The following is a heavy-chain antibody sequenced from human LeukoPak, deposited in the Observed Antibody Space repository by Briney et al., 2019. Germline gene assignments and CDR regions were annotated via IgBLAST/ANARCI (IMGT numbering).Heavy chain of an antibody. D-gene: IGHD3-10*01. CDR3: AKDSAFYYIDV. V-gene: IGHV3-30*02. Sequence: PGGSLRLSCAASGFTFNNYGMHWVRQAPGKGLEWVAFIGYNGKNQYYADSVKGRFTISRDNSKNTLYLQMNGLKGDDTAVYYCAKDSAFYYIDVWGKGTTVIISS. J-gene: IGHJ6*03. CDR1: GFTFNNYG. CDR2: IGYNGKNQ.